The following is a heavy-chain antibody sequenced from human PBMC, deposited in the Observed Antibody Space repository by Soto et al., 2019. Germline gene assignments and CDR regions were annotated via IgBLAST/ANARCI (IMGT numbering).Heavy chain of an antibody. CDR3: AKAGIAVAGPFGMDV. Sequence: GGSLRLSCAASGFTFISYAMSWVRQAPWKGLEWVSAISGSGGSTYYADSVKGRFTISRDNSKNTLYLQMNSLRAEDTAVYYCAKAGIAVAGPFGMDVWGQGTTVTVSS. D-gene: IGHD6-19*01. CDR2: ISGSGGST. J-gene: IGHJ6*02. CDR1: GFTFISYA. V-gene: IGHV3-23*01.